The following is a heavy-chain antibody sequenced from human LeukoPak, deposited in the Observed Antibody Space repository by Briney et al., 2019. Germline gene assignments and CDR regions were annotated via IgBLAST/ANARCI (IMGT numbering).Heavy chain of an antibody. D-gene: IGHD6-13*01. CDR2: ISYDGSNK. CDR3: ARKHSSSWYGYNWFDP. J-gene: IGHJ5*02. CDR1: GFTFSSYA. V-gene: IGHV3-30-3*01. Sequence: QPGRSLRLSCAASGFTFSSYAMHWVRQAPGKGLEWVAVISYDGSNKYYADSVKGRFTISRDNSKNTLYLQMNSLRAEDTAVYYCARKHSSSWYGYNWFDPWGQGTLVTVSS.